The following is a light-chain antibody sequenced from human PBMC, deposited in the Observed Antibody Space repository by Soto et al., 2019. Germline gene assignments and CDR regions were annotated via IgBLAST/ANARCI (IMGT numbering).Light chain of an antibody. CDR2: DAS. J-gene: IGKJ1*01. CDR3: QHYNDEPWR. V-gene: IGKV1-5*01. Sequence: DIQMTQSPSTLSASVGDSVTITCRASQSISGRLAWYQQKPGKAPKLLIYDASSLEGWVPSRFSGSGSATEFTLTISCLQPDDFTTYNVQHYNDEPWRFGQGTNVEI. CDR1: QSISGR.